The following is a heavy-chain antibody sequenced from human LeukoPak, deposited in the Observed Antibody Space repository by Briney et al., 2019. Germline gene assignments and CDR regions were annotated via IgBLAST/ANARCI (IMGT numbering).Heavy chain of an antibody. Sequence: SETLSLTCTVSGYSISSGYYWGWIRQPPGKGLEWIGSIYHSGSTYYNPSLKSRVTISVDTSKNQFSLKLSSVTAADTAVYYCARGYGGKFRSFDYWGQGTLVTVSS. CDR1: GYSISSGYY. CDR3: ARGYGGKFRSFDY. V-gene: IGHV4-38-2*02. CDR2: IYHSGST. D-gene: IGHD4-23*01. J-gene: IGHJ4*02.